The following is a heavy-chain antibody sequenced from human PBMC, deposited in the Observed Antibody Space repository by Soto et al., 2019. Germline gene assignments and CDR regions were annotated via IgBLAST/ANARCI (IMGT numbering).Heavy chain of an antibody. CDR1: GFTFSGNA. Sequence: GGSLRPSCAASGFTFSGNALSWVRQAPGKGLEWVSTISGDGSSTYYAGSVKGRFTMSRDDSQSTLYLQMIGLRAEDTALYYCAKRGLDYGDPKFYNWFDPWGQGTLVTVSS. J-gene: IGHJ5*02. D-gene: IGHD4-17*01. V-gene: IGHV3-23*01. CDR3: AKRGLDYGDPKFYNWFDP. CDR2: ISGDGSST.